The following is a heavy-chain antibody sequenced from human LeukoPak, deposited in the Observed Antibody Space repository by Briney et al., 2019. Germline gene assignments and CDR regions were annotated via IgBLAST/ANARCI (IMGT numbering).Heavy chain of an antibody. D-gene: IGHD3-16*01. V-gene: IGHV3-21*01. J-gene: IGHJ4*02. CDR3: GRAFPPLRTSSAGDL. CDR2: ISYLSSHV. Sequence: GGSLRLSCSASGFTFSDYDMTWVRQAPGKGLEWVSSISYLSSHVYYGDSVKGRFSISRDNAKNSLYLQMNSLGAEDTAIYYCGRAFPPLRTSSAGDLWGEGILVTVSS. CDR1: GFTFSDYD.